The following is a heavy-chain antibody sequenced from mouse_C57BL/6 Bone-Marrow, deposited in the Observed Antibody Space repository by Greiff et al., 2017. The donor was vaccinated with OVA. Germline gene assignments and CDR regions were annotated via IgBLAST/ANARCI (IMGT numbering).Heavy chain of an antibody. V-gene: IGHV5-9*01. Sequence: EVKLVESGGGLVKPGGSPKLSCAASGFTFSSYTMSWVRQTPEKRLEWVATISGGGGNTYYPDSVKGRFTISRDNAKNTLYLQMSSLRSEDTALYYCARRGGTDWYFDVWGTGTTVTVSS. D-gene: IGHD4-1*01. CDR2: ISGGGGNT. CDR1: GFTFSSYT. J-gene: IGHJ1*03. CDR3: ARRGGTDWYFDV.